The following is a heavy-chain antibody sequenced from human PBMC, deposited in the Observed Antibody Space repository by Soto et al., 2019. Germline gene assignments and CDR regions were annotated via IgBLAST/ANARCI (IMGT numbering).Heavy chain of an antibody. V-gene: IGHV1-69*12. CDR3: ATPRSRSAYYCGMDV. Sequence: QVQLVQSGAEVKKPGSSVKVSCKASGGTFSSYAISWVRQAPGQGLEWMGGIIPIFGTADYAQRFQGRVTITADESTSTAYMELTSLRSEDTAVYYCATPRSRSAYYCGMDVWGQGTTVPVSS. D-gene: IGHD6-6*01. J-gene: IGHJ6*02. CDR1: GGTFSSYA. CDR2: IIPIFGTA.